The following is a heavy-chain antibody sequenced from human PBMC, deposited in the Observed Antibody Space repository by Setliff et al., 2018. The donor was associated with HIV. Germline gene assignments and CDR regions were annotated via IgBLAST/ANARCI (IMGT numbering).Heavy chain of an antibody. CDR1: GSGFTFSSYS. CDR2: ISSTSSTI. D-gene: IGHD3-9*01. J-gene: IGHJ6*03. Sequence: GGSLRLSCAASGSGFTFSSYSMNWVRQAPGKGLEWVSYISSTSSTIYYANSVKGRFTISRDDAKHSLYLQMNSLRAEDTAVYYCARDLYFYYDMDVWGKGTTVTVSS. CDR3: ARDLYFYYDMDV. V-gene: IGHV3-48*01.